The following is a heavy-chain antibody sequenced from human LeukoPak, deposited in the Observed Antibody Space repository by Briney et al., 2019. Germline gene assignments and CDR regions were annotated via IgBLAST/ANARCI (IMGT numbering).Heavy chain of an antibody. J-gene: IGHJ5*02. V-gene: IGHV4-39*01. CDR1: GGSVSRNGYY. CDR3: ARVEIGLGNWFDP. CDR2: SDYSGYK. Sequence: PSETLSLTCTVSGGSVSRNGYYWAWIRQPPGKGLEWIASSDYSGYKTYNPSLKSRVTVSVDTSKNQFFLKLSSVTAADTAVYYCARVEIGLGNWFDPWGQGTLVTVSS. D-gene: IGHD2-21*01.